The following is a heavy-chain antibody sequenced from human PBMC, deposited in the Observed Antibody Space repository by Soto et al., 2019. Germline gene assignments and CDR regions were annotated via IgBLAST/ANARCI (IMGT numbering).Heavy chain of an antibody. J-gene: IGHJ6*02. CDR2: IYSGGST. D-gene: IGHD3-3*01. CDR1: GFTVSSNY. V-gene: IGHV3-53*01. Sequence: GSLRLSCAASGFTVSSNYMSWVRQAPGKGLEWVSVIYSGGSTYYADSVKGRFTISRDNSKNTLYLQMNSLRAEDTAVYYCARAPYYDFWSGYPYGMDVWGQGTTVTVSS. CDR3: ARAPYYDFWSGYPYGMDV.